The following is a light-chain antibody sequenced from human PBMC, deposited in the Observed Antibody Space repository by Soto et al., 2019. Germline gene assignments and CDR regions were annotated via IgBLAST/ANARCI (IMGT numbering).Light chain of an antibody. J-gene: IGKJ2*01. Sequence: EIVMTQSPATLSVSPGERATLSCRASQSVSSNLAWYQQKPGQAPRLLIYGASTRATGIPARFSGSGSGTEFTLTITSLQSEEFAIYYCEQYYNWLYTFGQGTKLEIK. CDR2: GAS. V-gene: IGKV3-15*01. CDR3: EQYYNWLYT. CDR1: QSVSSN.